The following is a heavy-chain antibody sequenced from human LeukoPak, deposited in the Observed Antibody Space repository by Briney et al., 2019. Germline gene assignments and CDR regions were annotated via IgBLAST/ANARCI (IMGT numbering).Heavy chain of an antibody. CDR1: GGSMNSYY. CDR3: SRHVWLQPFDY. V-gene: IGHV4-59*08. CDR2: IYYSGST. Sequence: SETLSLTCSVSGGSMNSYYWSWLRQSPGKRLEWIWYIYYSGSTNYNPSLKSRVTISVDTSKNQFSLKLSSVTAADTAVYYCSRHVWLQPFDYWGQGSLVTVSS. J-gene: IGHJ4*02. D-gene: IGHD3-9*01.